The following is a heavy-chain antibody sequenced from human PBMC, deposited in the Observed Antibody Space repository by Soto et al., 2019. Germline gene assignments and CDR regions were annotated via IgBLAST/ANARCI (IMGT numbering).Heavy chain of an antibody. D-gene: IGHD1-26*01. CDR2: IYYSGST. V-gene: IGHV4-31*03. CDR1: GGSISSGGYY. J-gene: IGHJ5*02. CDR3: ASAGPGDNNWFDP. Sequence: TLSLTCTVSGGSISSGGYYWSWIRQHPGKGLEWIGYIYYSGSTYYNPSLKSRVTISVDTSKNQFSLKLSSVTAADTAVYYCASAGPGDNNWFDPWGQATLVTVSS.